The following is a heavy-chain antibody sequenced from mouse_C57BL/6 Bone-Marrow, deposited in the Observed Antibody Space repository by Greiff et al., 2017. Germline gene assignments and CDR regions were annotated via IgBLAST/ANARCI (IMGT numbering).Heavy chain of an antibody. Sequence: QVQLQQSGAELAKPGASVKLSCKASGYTFTSYWMHWVKQRPGQGLEWIGYINPSSGYTKYNQKFKDKATLTADKSPSTAYMQLSSLTYEDSAVYYCARSFYGPAWFAYWGQGTLVTVSA. J-gene: IGHJ3*01. CDR1: GYTFTSYW. D-gene: IGHD1-2*01. CDR2: INPSSGYT. CDR3: ARSFYGPAWFAY. V-gene: IGHV1-7*01.